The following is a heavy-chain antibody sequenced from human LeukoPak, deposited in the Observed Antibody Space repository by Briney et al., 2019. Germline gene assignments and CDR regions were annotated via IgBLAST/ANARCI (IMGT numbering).Heavy chain of an antibody. J-gene: IGHJ6*02. CDR3: ARDPPPGTPRGGIDV. Sequence: GGSLRLSCAASGFTFSRYSMNWVRQAPGKGLEWVSSISSSSSYIYYAGSVKGRFTISRDNAKNSLYLQMSSLRAEETAVYYCARDPPPGTPRGGIDVWGQGTTVTVSS. CDR1: GFTFSRYS. D-gene: IGHD3-10*01. V-gene: IGHV3-21*01. CDR2: ISSSSSYI.